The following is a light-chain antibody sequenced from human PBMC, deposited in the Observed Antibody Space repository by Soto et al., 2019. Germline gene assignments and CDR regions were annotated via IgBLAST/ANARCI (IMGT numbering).Light chain of an antibody. V-gene: IGKV3-20*01. CDR2: GAS. CDR3: QQYGSSPWT. CDR1: QRVSSSY. J-gene: IGKJ1*01. Sequence: EIVLTQSPGTLSLSPGERATLSCRASQRVSSSYLAWYQQKPGQAPRPLIYGASSRAIGIPDRFSGSGSGTEFTLTISRLEPEDVAVYYCQQYGSSPWTFGQGTKVEIK.